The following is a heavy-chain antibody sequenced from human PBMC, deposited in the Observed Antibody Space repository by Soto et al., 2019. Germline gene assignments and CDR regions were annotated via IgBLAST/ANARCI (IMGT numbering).Heavy chain of an antibody. CDR2: ISSSSSYI. V-gene: IGHV3-21*01. Sequence: EVQLVESGGGLVKPGGSLRLSCAASGFTFSSYSMNWVRQAPGKGLEWVSSISSSSSYIYYADSVKGRFTISRDNAKNSLYLQMNSLRAEDTAVYYCARGPLTYYDFWSGPRFDPWGQGTLVTVSS. CDR1: GFTFSSYS. CDR3: ARGPLTYYDFWSGPRFDP. J-gene: IGHJ5*02. D-gene: IGHD3-3*01.